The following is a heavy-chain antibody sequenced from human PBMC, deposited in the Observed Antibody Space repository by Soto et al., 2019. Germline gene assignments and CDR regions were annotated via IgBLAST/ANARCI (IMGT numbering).Heavy chain of an antibody. CDR2: IYPGDSDT. V-gene: IGHV5-51*01. Sequence: GESLKISCKGSGSTFTIYCFAWVRQVPWKGLEWMGFIYPGDSDTRYSPSFQGQVTISADRSISTAYLHWSSLKASDTAIYYCARQIHSTYYYYGMDVWGQGTTVTVSS. CDR1: GSTFTIYC. D-gene: IGHD5-18*01. J-gene: IGHJ6*02. CDR3: ARQIHSTYYYYGMDV.